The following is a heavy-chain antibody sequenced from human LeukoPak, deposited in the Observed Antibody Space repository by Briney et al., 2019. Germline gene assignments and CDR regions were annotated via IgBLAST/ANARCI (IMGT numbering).Heavy chain of an antibody. J-gene: IGHJ4*02. Sequence: GGSLRLSCGASGFIFSNYGMHWVRQAPGKGLEWLALIWYDGQTKFYADSVKGRFTISRDNSGNTLFLHMTSLRVEDTAVYYCAREWGRIAVAGGPGYWGQGALVTVSS. D-gene: IGHD6-19*01. V-gene: IGHV3-33*01. CDR3: AREWGRIAVAGGPGY. CDR2: IWYDGQTK. CDR1: GFIFSNYG.